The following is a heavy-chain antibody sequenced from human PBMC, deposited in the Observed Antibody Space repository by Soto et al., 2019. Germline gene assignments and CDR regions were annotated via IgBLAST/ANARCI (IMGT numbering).Heavy chain of an antibody. CDR1: GFTFSDDY. V-gene: IGHV3-11*05. Sequence: QMQLVESGGRLVKPGGSLRLSCVASGFTFSDDYMSWIRQAPGKGLEWVAYISSKSSFTNYADSVKGRFTISRDNAKNSLYVQMNSLTVEDTAVYYGARGGYSYAWFDLWGQGTLVTVSS. J-gene: IGHJ5*02. D-gene: IGHD5-18*01. CDR3: ARGGYSYAWFDL. CDR2: ISSKSSFT.